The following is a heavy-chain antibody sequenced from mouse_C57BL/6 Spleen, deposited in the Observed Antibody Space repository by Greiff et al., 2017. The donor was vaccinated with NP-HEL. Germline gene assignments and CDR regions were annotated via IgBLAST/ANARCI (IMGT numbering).Heavy chain of an antibody. CDR1: GYAFSSSW. D-gene: IGHD4-1*01. V-gene: IGHV1-82*01. CDR2: IYPGDGDT. CDR3: ARSILTSFDY. J-gene: IGHJ2*01. Sequence: QVQLKQSGPELVKPGASVKISCKASGYAFSSSWMNWVKQRPGKGLEWIGQIYPGDGDTNYNGKFKGKATLTADKSSSPAYMQLSSLTSEDSAVYFFARSILTSFDYWGQGTTLTVSS.